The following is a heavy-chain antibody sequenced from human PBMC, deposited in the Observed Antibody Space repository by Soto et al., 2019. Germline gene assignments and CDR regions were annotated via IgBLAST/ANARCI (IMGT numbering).Heavy chain of an antibody. V-gene: IGHV1-69*01. D-gene: IGHD7-27*01. CDR3: AIEVWGRGGYYLDS. Sequence: QVHVVQSGAEVKKPGSSVKVTCKAFGGTFNSFGINWVRQAPGQGLEWMGGIIPVFWTTKYAQKFRDRVTLVADGSTSTSYMELSSLTFDDTAVYYCAIEVWGRGGYYLDSWGQGTLVTVSS. CDR1: GGTFNSFG. CDR2: IIPVFWTT. J-gene: IGHJ4*02.